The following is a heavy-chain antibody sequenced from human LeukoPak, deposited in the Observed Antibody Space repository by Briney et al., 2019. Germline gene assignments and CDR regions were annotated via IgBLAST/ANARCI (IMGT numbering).Heavy chain of an antibody. J-gene: IGHJ4*02. CDR2: VKSDGSNP. CDR1: RFSFSNYW. V-gene: IGHV3-74*01. Sequence: GGSLRLSCAASRFSFSNYWMHWVRQAPGKGLVWVSRVKSDGSNPSYADSVKGRFAISRDNAENMLYLQMNTLGAEDTAVYYCARDIVSGSGSLDYWGQGTLVTVSS. CDR3: ARDIVSGSGSLDY. D-gene: IGHD3-10*01.